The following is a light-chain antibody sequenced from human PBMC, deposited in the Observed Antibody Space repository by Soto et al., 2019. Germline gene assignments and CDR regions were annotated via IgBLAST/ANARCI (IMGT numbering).Light chain of an antibody. Sequence: EIVLTQSPGTLSLSPGEGATLSCRASQSFSRTYLAWYQQKPGQAPRLLIYGASSRATGIPDRFSGSGSGTDFPLTNSRLEPEDFAVYDCHHYGSSPPYTFGQGTKLEIK. J-gene: IGKJ2*01. CDR2: GAS. V-gene: IGKV3-20*01. CDR1: QSFSRTY. CDR3: HHYGSSPPYT.